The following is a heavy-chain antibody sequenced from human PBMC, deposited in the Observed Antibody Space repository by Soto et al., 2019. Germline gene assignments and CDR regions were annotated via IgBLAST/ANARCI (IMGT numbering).Heavy chain of an antibody. CDR2: FDPEDGET. V-gene: IGHV1-24*01. D-gene: IGHD2-15*01. CDR3: AIRYCSGGSCYYTNWFDP. CDR1: RYTLTELS. J-gene: IGHJ5*02. Sequence: ASVKVSCKVSRYTLTELSMHWVRQAPGKGLEWMGGFDPEDGETIYAQKFQGRVTMTEDTSTDTAYMELSSLRSEDTAVYYCAIRYCSGGSCYYTNWFDPXGQGTLVTVSS.